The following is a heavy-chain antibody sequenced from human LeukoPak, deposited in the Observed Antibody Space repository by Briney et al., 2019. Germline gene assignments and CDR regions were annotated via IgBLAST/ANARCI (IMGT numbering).Heavy chain of an antibody. Sequence: GGSLRLSCAASGFTFSSYRMNWVRQAPGKGLEWVSSISSSSSYIYYADSVKGRFTISRDNAKNSLYLQMNSLRAEDTAVYYCARGYLGLWFGELSSLDAFDIWGQGTMVTVSS. D-gene: IGHD3-10*01. CDR1: GFTFSSYR. V-gene: IGHV3-21*01. CDR3: ARGYLGLWFGELSSLDAFDI. CDR2: ISSSSSYI. J-gene: IGHJ3*02.